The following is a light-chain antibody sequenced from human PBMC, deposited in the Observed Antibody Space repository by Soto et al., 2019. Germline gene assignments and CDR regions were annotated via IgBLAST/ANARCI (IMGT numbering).Light chain of an antibody. CDR2: GAS. V-gene: IGKV3-15*01. CDR3: QQYNNWPPIT. Sequence: EIVLTQSPGTLSSSPGERATLSCRASQTVTSNYLAWYQQKPGQAPRLLFFGASIRATGIPARFSGSGSGTEFTLTISSLQSEDFAVYYCQQYNNWPPITFGQGTKVDIK. J-gene: IGKJ1*01. CDR1: QTVTSN.